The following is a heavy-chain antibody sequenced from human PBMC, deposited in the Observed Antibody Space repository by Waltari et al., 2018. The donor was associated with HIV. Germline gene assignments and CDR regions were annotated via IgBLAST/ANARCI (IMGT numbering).Heavy chain of an antibody. CDR1: ADFIRDRH. CDR2: FHYGGST. Sequence: QVLLPGSGPGLVKPSETLSLPCTVPADFIRDRHWKWIRQSPGSGLAFIGYFHYGGSTNYNPSLKGRVAISTDTAKMQFSLNVNSVTAADTAINFWAATSWGGAVVFENWGQGIPVSVSS. D-gene: IGHD2-2*01. CDR3: AATSWGGAVVFEN. J-gene: IGHJ4*01. V-gene: IGHV4-59*03.